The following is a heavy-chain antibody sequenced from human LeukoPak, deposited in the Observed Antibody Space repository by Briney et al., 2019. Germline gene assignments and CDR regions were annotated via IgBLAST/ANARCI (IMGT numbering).Heavy chain of an antibody. D-gene: IGHD3-9*01. V-gene: IGHV3-43D*04. CDR1: GFTFDDYA. CDR3: AKDRGDILTGTPVYYFDY. CDR2: ISWDGGST. J-gene: IGHJ4*02. Sequence: GGSLRLSCAASGFTFDDYAMHWVRQAPGKGLEWVSLISWDGGSTYYADSVKGRFTISRDNSKNSLYLQMNGLRAEDTALYYCAKDRGDILTGTPVYYFDYWGQGTLVTVSS.